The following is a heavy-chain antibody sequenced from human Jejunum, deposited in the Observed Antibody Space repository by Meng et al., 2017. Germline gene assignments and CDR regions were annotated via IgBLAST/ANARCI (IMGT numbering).Heavy chain of an antibody. D-gene: IGHD1-1*01. CDR2: ISTTGGST. Sequence: GESLKISCAASGFTFSNFAMNWVRQAPGKGLEWVSAISTTGGSTYYADSVKGRFTISRDNSKNTLYLQLNSLRAEDTALYYCAKSTQSTHFDYWGQGTRVTVSS. J-gene: IGHJ4*02. CDR1: GFTFSNFA. V-gene: IGHV3-23*01. CDR3: AKSTQSTHFDY.